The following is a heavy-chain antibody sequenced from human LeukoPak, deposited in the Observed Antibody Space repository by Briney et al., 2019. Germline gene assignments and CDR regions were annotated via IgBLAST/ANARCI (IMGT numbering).Heavy chain of an antibody. CDR1: GYTFTGYY. J-gene: IGHJ4*02. D-gene: IGHD3-10*01. CDR2: INPNSGGT. CDR3: ARGRREGFGELPGGY. V-gene: IGHV1-2*02. Sequence: GASVKVSCKASGYTFTGYYMHWVRQAPGQGLEWMGWINPNSGGTNYAQKFQGRVTMTRDTSISTAYMELSRLRSDDTAVYYCARGRREGFGELPGGYWGQGTLVTVSS.